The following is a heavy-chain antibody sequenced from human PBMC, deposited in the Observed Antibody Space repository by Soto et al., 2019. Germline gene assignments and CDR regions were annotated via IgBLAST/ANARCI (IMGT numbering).Heavy chain of an antibody. Sequence: GESLKISCKGSGYIFTNYWIAWVRQMPGKGLEWMGIMYPGDSETRYSPSFQGQVTMSADKSTSTAYLQWSSLKASDTAMYYCARKYYYGAGTLDYWGQGTLVTVSS. CDR2: MYPGDSET. CDR3: ARKYYYGAGTLDY. J-gene: IGHJ4*02. D-gene: IGHD3-10*01. V-gene: IGHV5-51*01. CDR1: GYIFTNYW.